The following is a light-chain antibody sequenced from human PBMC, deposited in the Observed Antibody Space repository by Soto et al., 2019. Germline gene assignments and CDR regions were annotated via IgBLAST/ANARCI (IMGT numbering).Light chain of an antibody. Sequence: QSVLTQPASVSGSPGQSVTISCTGTSSDVGGYNFVSWYQQYPGKAPKLVIYEVSKRPSGVPARFSGSKSGNTASLTVSGLQAEDEADYYCSSYAGTINVFGTGTKVTVL. V-gene: IGLV2-8*01. J-gene: IGLJ1*01. CDR1: SSDVGGYNF. CDR2: EVS. CDR3: SSYAGTINV.